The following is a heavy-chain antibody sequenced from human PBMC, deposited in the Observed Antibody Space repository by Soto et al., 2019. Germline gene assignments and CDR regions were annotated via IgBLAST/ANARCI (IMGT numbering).Heavy chain of an antibody. V-gene: IGHV4-31*03. Sequence: SETLSLTCTVSGGSISSGGYYWSWIRQHPGKGLEWIGYIYYSGSTYYNPSLKSRVTISVDTSKNQFSLKLSSVTAADTAVYYCARDLRYCTNGVCYGNTPQNWFDPWRQGTLVTVSS. CDR2: IYYSGST. CDR1: GGSISSGGYY. J-gene: IGHJ5*02. D-gene: IGHD2-8*01. CDR3: ARDLRYCTNGVCYGNTPQNWFDP.